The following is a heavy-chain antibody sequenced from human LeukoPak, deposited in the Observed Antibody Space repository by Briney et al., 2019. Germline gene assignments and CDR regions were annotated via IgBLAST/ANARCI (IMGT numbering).Heavy chain of an antibody. D-gene: IGHD2-2*01. CDR2: IRYDGSNK. CDR1: GFTFSSYG. J-gene: IGHJ5*01. Sequence: GGSLRLSCAASGFTFSSYGMHWVRQAPGKGLEWVAFIRYDGSNKYYADSVKGRFTISRDNSKSTLYLQMNSLRAEDTAVYYCAKDRHAPGRYCSSTTCFPFDSWGQGTLVTVSS. V-gene: IGHV3-30*02. CDR3: AKDRHAPGRYCSSTTCFPFDS.